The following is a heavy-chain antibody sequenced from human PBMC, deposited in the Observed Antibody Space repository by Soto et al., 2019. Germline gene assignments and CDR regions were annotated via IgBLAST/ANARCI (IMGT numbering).Heavy chain of an antibody. CDR1: GFTFSSYW. Sequence: EVQLVESGGGLVQPGGSLRLSCAASGFTFSSYWLHWVRQAPGKGLEWVSRINTDGTSTSYADSLKGRFTISRDNAKNTLYLQMNSLRAEDTAVYYGTRAGSYRSDYWGQGTLVTVSS. V-gene: IGHV3-74*01. D-gene: IGHD3-10*01. J-gene: IGHJ4*02. CDR3: TRAGSYRSDY. CDR2: INTDGTST.